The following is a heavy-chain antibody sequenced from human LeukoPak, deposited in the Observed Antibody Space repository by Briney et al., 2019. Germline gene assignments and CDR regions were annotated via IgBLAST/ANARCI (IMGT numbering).Heavy chain of an antibody. CDR3: ARACSSTSCYKYFQH. CDR1: GFTFSGYS. V-gene: IGHV3-21*01. D-gene: IGHD2-2*02. Sequence: GGSLRLSCAASGFTFSGYSMNWVRQAPGKGLEWVSSISSSSSYIYYADSVKGRFTISRDNAKNSLYLQMNSLRAEDTAVYYCARACSSTSCYKYFQHWGQGTLVTVSS. CDR2: ISSSSSYI. J-gene: IGHJ1*01.